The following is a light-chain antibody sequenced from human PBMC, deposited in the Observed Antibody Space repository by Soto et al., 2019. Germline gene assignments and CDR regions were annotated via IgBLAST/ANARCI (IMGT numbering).Light chain of an antibody. J-gene: IGKJ3*01. Sequence: EIVLTQSPGTLSLSPGERATLSCRASQSVSSSYLAWYQQKPGQAPRLLIYGASSRATGIPDRFSGSGSGTDFTLTISRLEPEDVALYYWQQYGSSLFGPGTKVDIK. CDR1: QSVSSSY. V-gene: IGKV3-20*01. CDR2: GAS. CDR3: QQYGSSL.